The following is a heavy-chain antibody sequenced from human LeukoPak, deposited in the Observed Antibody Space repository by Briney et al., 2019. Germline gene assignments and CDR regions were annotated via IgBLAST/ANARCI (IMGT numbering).Heavy chain of an antibody. Sequence: PSETLSLTCTVSGGSISSYYWSWIRQPPGKGLEWIGYIYHSGSTNYNPSLKSRVTISVDTSKNQFSLKLSSVTAADTAVYYCARHHDSSGYYFYWGQGTLVTVSS. D-gene: IGHD3-22*01. V-gene: IGHV4-59*08. J-gene: IGHJ4*02. CDR2: IYHSGST. CDR1: GGSISSYY. CDR3: ARHHDSSGYYFY.